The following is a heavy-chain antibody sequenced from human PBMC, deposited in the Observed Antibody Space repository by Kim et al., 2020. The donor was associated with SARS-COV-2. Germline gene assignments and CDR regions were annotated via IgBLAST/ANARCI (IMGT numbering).Heavy chain of an antibody. CDR3: ARVFTYGQYYFDY. D-gene: IGHD3-10*01. Sequence: SNPSLKSRVTISVDKSKNQFSLKLSSVTAADTAVYYCARVFTYGQYYFDYWGQGTLVTVSS. J-gene: IGHJ4*02. V-gene: IGHV4-4*02.